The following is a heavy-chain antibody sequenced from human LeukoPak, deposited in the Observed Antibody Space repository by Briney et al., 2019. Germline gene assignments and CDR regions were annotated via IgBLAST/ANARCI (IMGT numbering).Heavy chain of an antibody. J-gene: IGHJ3*02. CDR3: ASEYYYDSSGYSRHAFDI. CDR1: GGSFSGYY. Sequence: SETLSLTCAVYGGSFSGYYWSWIRQPPGKGLEWIGEINHSGSTNYNPSLKSRVTISVDTSKNQFSLKLSSVTAAEMAMYYCASEYYYDSSGYSRHAFDIWGQGTMVTVSS. V-gene: IGHV4-34*01. CDR2: INHSGST. D-gene: IGHD3-22*01.